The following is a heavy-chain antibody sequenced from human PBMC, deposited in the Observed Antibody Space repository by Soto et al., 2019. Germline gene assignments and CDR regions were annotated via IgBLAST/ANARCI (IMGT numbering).Heavy chain of an antibody. D-gene: IGHD1-26*01. V-gene: IGHV1-18*04. CDR2: ISAYNGNT. Sequence: VASVKVSCKASGYTFTSYGISWVRQAPGQGLEWMGWISAYNGNTNYAQKFQGRVTMTIDTSTSTAYMDLRSLTSDDTAVYYCARWLGATAFDIWGQGTMVTVSS. J-gene: IGHJ3*02. CDR1: GYTFTSYG. CDR3: ARWLGATAFDI.